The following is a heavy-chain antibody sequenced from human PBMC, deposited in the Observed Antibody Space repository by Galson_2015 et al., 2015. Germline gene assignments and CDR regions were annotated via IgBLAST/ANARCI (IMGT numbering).Heavy chain of an antibody. CDR1: GFTFDDYA. V-gene: IGHV3-9*01. D-gene: IGHD2-21*01. CDR3: AKDRVVAGLGGTFDY. J-gene: IGHJ4*02. CDR2: ISWNSGSI. Sequence: SLRLSCAASGFTFDDYAMHWVRQAPGKGLEWVSGISWNSGSIGYADSVKGRFTISRDNAKNSLYLQMNSLRAEDTALYYCAKDRVVAGLGGTFDYWGQGTLVTVSS.